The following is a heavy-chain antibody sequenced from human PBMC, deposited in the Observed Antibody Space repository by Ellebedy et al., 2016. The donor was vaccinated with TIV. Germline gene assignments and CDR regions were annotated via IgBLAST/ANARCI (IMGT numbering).Heavy chain of an antibody. D-gene: IGHD2-15*01. CDR2: INGDGSST. CDR3: ARVGCSDASCYYYDYYYMDV. J-gene: IGHJ6*03. Sequence: GESLKISCAASGFSFSSYWMHWVRQTPGKGLVWLSRINGDGSSTRYADSVRGRFTISRDNAKNTLDLQMNALSAEETAVYYCARVGCSDASCYYYDYYYMDVWGKGTAVTVSS. V-gene: IGHV3-74*01. CDR1: GFSFSSYW.